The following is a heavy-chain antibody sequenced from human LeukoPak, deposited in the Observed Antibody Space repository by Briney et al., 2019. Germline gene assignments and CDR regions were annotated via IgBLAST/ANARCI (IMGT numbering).Heavy chain of an antibody. Sequence: GGSLRLSCAASGFTFSSYEMNWVRQAPGKGLEWVSSISSSSSYIYYADSVKGRFTISRDNAKNSLYLQMNSLRAEDTAVYYCARARYDSSGYDYYFDYWGQGTLVTVSS. D-gene: IGHD3-22*01. J-gene: IGHJ4*02. V-gene: IGHV3-21*01. CDR1: GFTFSSYE. CDR2: ISSSSSYI. CDR3: ARARYDSSGYDYYFDY.